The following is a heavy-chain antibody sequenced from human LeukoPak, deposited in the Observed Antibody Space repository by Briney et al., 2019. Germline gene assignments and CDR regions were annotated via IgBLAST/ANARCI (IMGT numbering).Heavy chain of an antibody. V-gene: IGHV4-59*01. J-gene: IGHJ3*02. Sequence: SETLSLTCTVSGGSISSYYWSWIRQPPGKGLEWIGYIYYSGSTNYNPSLKSRVTISVDTSKNQFSLKLSSVTAADTAVYYCARVREQNAFDIWGQGTMVTVSS. CDR2: IYYSGST. CDR1: GGSISSYY. CDR3: ARVREQNAFDI. D-gene: IGHD1-26*01.